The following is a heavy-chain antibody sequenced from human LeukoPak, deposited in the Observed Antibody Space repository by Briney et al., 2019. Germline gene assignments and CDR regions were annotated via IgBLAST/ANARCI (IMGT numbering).Heavy chain of an antibody. CDR1: GFTFSNYW. D-gene: IGHD2/OR15-2a*01. V-gene: IGHV3-7*01. CDR2: IRQDGSEQ. Sequence: GGSLRLSCAASGFTFSNYWMSWVRQAPGKGLEWVANIRQDGSEQYYMDSVKGRFTISRDNAKYSPFLQMNSLRAEDTAVYYCARDVKRSLDYWGQGTLVTVSS. CDR3: ARDVKRSLDY. J-gene: IGHJ4*02.